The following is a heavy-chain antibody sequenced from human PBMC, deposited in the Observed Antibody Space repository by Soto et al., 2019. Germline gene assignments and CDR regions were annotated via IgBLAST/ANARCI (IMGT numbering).Heavy chain of an antibody. Sequence: QVQLVQSGAEVKNPGASVKVSCKTSGYTFTKYGVGWVRQAPGQGLEWMGWISGSSGNANYAEKVQGRITLTTDTSTTTAYKELRSLRSDATAVYYCAREMAGLGGEYDYWGQGTLVTVSS. D-gene: IGHD3-16*01. CDR3: AREMAGLGGEYDY. CDR2: ISGSSGNA. CDR1: GYTFTKYG. V-gene: IGHV1-18*01. J-gene: IGHJ4*02.